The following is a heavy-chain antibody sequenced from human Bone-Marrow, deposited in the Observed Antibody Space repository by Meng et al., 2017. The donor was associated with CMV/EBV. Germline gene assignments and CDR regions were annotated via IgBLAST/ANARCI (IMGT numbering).Heavy chain of an antibody. D-gene: IGHD1-26*01. CDR2: IHPSDGGT. V-gene: IGHV1-46*01. Sequence: GESLKISCKASGYTFTSYGISWVRQAPGQGLEWMGVIHPSDGGTTYAQKFQGRVTMTRDTSTSTIYMELSSLRSEDTAVYYCARDNSGFDCWGQGTLVTVSS. CDR1: GYTFTSYG. CDR3: ARDNSGFDC. J-gene: IGHJ4*02.